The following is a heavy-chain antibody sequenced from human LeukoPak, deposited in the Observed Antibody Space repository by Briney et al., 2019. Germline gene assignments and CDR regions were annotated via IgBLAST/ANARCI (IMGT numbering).Heavy chain of an antibody. V-gene: IGHV3-21*01. Sequence: GGSLRLSCAASGFTFSSYSMNWVRQAPGKGLEWVSSISSSSSYIYYADSVKGRFTISRDNAKNSLYLQMNSLRAEDTAVYYCARGLPSSWYFFDYWGQGTLVVVSS. CDR3: ARGLPSSWYFFDY. J-gene: IGHJ4*02. D-gene: IGHD6-13*01. CDR1: GFTFSSYS. CDR2: ISSSSSYI.